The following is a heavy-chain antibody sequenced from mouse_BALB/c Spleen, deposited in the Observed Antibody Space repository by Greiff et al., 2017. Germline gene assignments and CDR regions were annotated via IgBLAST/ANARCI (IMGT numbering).Heavy chain of an antibody. Sequence: VQLQQSGPELVKPGASVKIPCKASGYTFTDYNMDWVKQSHGKSLEWIGDINPNNGGTIYNQKFKGKATLTVDKSSSTAYMELRSLTSEDTAVYYCARRSYGNYIAWFAYWGQGTLVTVSA. CDR2: INPNNGGT. CDR3: ARRSYGNYIAWFAY. CDR1: GYTFTDYN. J-gene: IGHJ3*01. V-gene: IGHV1-18*01. D-gene: IGHD2-1*01.